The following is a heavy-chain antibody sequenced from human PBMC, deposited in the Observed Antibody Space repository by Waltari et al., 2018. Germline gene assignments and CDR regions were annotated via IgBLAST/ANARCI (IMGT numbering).Heavy chain of an antibody. CDR2: IRSSSSTI. CDR3: AREDVDIVATITSGLDY. D-gene: IGHD5-12*01. V-gene: IGHV3-48*01. Sequence: EVQLVESGGGLVQPGGSLRLSCAASGFTFSSYSMNWVRQAPGKGLEWVSYIRSSSSTIYYADAVKGRFTISRDNAKNSLYLQMNSLRAEDTAVYYCAREDVDIVATITSGLDYWGQGTLVTVSS. CDR1: GFTFSSYS. J-gene: IGHJ4*02.